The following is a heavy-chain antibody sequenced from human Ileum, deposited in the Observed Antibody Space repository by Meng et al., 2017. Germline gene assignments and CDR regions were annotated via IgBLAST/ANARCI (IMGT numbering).Heavy chain of an antibody. CDR3: VRGNDGYGVFDY. CDR1: EFTFSSYW. Sequence: GGSLRLSCTASEFTFSSYWMHWVRQVPGKGLVWVSRVNSGGTTTNYADSVKGRFTISRDNAKKMLYLQMNSLRAEDTAVYYCVRGNDGYGVFDYWGQGTLVTVSS. D-gene: IGHD5-24*01. V-gene: IGHV3-74*01. J-gene: IGHJ4*02. CDR2: VNSGGTTT.